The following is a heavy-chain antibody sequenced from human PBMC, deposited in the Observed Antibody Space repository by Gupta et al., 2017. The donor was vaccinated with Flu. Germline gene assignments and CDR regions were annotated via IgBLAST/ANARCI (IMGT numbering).Heavy chain of an antibody. CDR2: VFFSGSA. V-gene: IGHV4-39*01. CDR1: GGSINNTGNY. CDR3: ARHGGGSSDFDL. J-gene: IGHJ2*01. D-gene: IGHD3-16*01. Sequence: QLQLQESGPGLVKPSETLSLTCPVSGGSINNTGNYWGWIRQTPGKGVEWIGNVFFSGSAYYNPSLKRRVTISVDTPKNQFSLKLTSVIAADTGVYYCARHGGGSSDFDLWGRGTLVTVSS.